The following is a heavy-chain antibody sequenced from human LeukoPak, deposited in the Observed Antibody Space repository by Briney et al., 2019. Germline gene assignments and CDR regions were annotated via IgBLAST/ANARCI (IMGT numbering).Heavy chain of an antibody. CDR3: ARREDFWYFDL. Sequence: SETLSLTCAVYGGSFSGYYWGWIRQPPGKGLEWIGSIYYTGSTTYNPSLKSRVTISVDTSKNHFSLKLISVTAADTAVYFCARREDFWYFDLWGRGTLVTVSS. CDR1: GGSFSGYY. CDR2: IYYTGST. J-gene: IGHJ2*01. V-gene: IGHV4-34*11.